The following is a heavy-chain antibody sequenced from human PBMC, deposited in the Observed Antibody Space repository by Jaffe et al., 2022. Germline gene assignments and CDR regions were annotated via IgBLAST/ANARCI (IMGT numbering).Heavy chain of an antibody. D-gene: IGHD2-15*01. CDR1: GGSFSGYY. J-gene: IGHJ3*02. CDR2: INHSGST. CDR3: ARRQNQIVVVVAATRRRDAFDI. V-gene: IGHV4-34*01. Sequence: QVQLQQWGAGLLKPSETLSLTCAVYGGSFSGYYWSWIRQPPGKGLEWIGEINHSGSTNYNPSLKSRVTISVDTSKNQFSLKLSSVTAADTAVYYCARRQNQIVVVVAATRRRDAFDIWGQGTMVTVSS.